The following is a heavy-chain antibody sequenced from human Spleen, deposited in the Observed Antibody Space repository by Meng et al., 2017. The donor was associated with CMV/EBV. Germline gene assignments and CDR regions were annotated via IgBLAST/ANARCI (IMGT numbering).Heavy chain of an antibody. CDR1: GFTFRTYL. Sequence: GESLKISCAASGFTFRTYLMNWVRQAPGKGLEWVSSISSSSSYIYYADSVKGRFTISRDNAKNSLYLQMNSLRAEDTAVYYCARVDYSNSLAFDIWGQGTMVTVSS. J-gene: IGHJ3*02. CDR3: ARVDYSNSLAFDI. V-gene: IGHV3-21*01. CDR2: ISSSSSYI. D-gene: IGHD4-11*01.